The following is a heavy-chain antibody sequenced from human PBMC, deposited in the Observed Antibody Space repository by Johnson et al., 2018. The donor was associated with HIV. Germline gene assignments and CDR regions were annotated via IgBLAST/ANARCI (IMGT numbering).Heavy chain of an antibody. CDR3: AKGENDYGDYGLDAFDI. J-gene: IGHJ3*02. CDR1: GFTVSSNY. V-gene: IGHV3-30*18. CDR2: ISYDGSNK. Sequence: QVQLVESGGGLIQPGGSLRLSCAASGFTVSSNYMSWVRQAPGKGLEWVAVISYDGSNKYYADSVKGRFTISRDNSKNTLYLQMNSLRAEDTAVYYCAKGENDYGDYGLDAFDIWGQGTMVTGSS. D-gene: IGHD4-17*01.